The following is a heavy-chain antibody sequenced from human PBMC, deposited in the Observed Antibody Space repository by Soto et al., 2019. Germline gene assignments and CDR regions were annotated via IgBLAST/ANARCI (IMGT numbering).Heavy chain of an antibody. D-gene: IGHD2-2*01. J-gene: IGHJ4*02. CDR3: AKDYYCSSTSCYSIR. Sequence: GGSLRLSCAASGFTFISYAMSWVRQAPGKGLEWVSAISGSGGSTYYADSVKGRFTVSRDNSKNTLYLQMNSLRAEDTAVYYCAKDYYCSSTSCYSIRWGQGTLVTVSS. V-gene: IGHV3-23*01. CDR2: ISGSGGST. CDR1: GFTFISYA.